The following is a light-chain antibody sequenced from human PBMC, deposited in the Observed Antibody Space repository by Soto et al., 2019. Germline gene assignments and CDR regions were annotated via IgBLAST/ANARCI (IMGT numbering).Light chain of an antibody. V-gene: IGKV1-39*01. CDR1: QSISSS. CDR2: TAS. CDR3: QQSYSRPRA. J-gene: IGKJ1*01. Sequence: DIQMTQSPSSLSASVGDRFTIXXRASQSISSSVNWYQQKAGKAPNXVIHTASNLESGVPSRFSGSGSGTDFTLTISSLQPEDFATYFCQQSYSRPRAFGQGTKVDIK.